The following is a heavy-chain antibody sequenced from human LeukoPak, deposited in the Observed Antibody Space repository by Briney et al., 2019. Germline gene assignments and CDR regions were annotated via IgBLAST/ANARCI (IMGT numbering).Heavy chain of an antibody. J-gene: IGHJ4*02. D-gene: IGHD6-13*01. CDR3: ARGDSSSWRLGFDY. Sequence: NSSQTLSLTCTVSGGSISSGSYYWSWIRQPAGKGLEWIGRIYTSGSTNYNPSLKSRVTISVDTSKNQFSLKLSSVTAADTAVYYCARGDSSSWRLGFDYWGQGTLVTVSS. V-gene: IGHV4-61*02. CDR1: GGSISSGSYY. CDR2: IYTSGST.